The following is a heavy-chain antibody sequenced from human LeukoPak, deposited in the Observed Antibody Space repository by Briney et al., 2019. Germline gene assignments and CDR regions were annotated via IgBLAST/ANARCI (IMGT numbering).Heavy chain of an antibody. V-gene: IGHV3-48*03. J-gene: IGHJ6*03. CDR3: ARDMVAVAGTLPSYYYYMDV. CDR2: ISSSGSTI. CDR1: GFTFSSYE. Sequence: GGSLRLSCAAPGFTFSSYEMNWVRQAPGKGLEWVSYISSSGSTIYYADSVKGRFTISRDNAKNSLYLRMNSLRAEDTAVYYCARDMVAVAGTLPSYYYYMDVWGKGTTVTISS. D-gene: IGHD6-19*01.